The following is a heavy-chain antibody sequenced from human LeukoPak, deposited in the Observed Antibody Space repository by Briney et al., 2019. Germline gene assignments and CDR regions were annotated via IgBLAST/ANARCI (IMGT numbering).Heavy chain of an antibody. Sequence: PSETLSLTCAVYGGSFSGYYWSWIRQPPGKGLEWIGEINHSGSTNYNPSLKSRVTISVYTSKNQFSLKLSSVTAADTAVYYCARGGDSYGHLFDYWGQGTLVTVSS. V-gene: IGHV4-34*01. D-gene: IGHD5-18*01. J-gene: IGHJ4*02. CDR1: GGSFSGYY. CDR3: ARGGDSYGHLFDY. CDR2: INHSGST.